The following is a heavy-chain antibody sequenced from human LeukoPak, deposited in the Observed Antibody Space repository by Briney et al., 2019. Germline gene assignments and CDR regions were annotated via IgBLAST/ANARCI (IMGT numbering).Heavy chain of an antibody. Sequence: GGSLRLSCAASGFTFSSYSMNWVRQAPGKGLEWVSSISSSSSYIYYADSVKGRFTISRDNAKNSLYLQMNSLRAEDTAVYYCARGQLERGVRGVIITQAFDYWGQGTLVTVSS. CDR1: GFTFSSYS. D-gene: IGHD3-10*01. CDR2: ISSSSSYI. J-gene: IGHJ4*02. V-gene: IGHV3-21*01. CDR3: ARGQLERGVRGVIITQAFDY.